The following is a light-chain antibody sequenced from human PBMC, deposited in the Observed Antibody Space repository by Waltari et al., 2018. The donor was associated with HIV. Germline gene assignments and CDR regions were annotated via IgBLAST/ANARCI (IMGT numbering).Light chain of an antibody. CDR2: AVS. J-gene: IGLJ2*01. Sequence: QSALTQPPSASGSPGQSVTISCTGTSSDVGGSKYVSWYQQHPGKAPKLMFYAVSKRPSGFPDRFSGSKSGNTASLTVSGLQAEDEADYYCSSYAGSNNWVVFGGGTKLTVL. CDR3: SSYAGSNNWVV. V-gene: IGLV2-8*01. CDR1: SSDVGGSKY.